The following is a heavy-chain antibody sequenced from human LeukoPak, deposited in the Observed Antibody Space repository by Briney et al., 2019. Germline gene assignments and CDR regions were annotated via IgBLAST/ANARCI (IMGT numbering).Heavy chain of an antibody. CDR2: IYYSGST. J-gene: IGHJ4*02. D-gene: IGHD5-24*01. CDR3: ARDRVGYNLDY. Sequence: PSETLSLTCTVSGGSISSSSYYWGWIRQPPGKGLEWIGSIYYSGSTYYNPSLKSRVTISVDTSKNQFSLKLSSVTAADTAVYYCARDRVGYNLDYWGQGTLVTVSS. V-gene: IGHV4-39*07. CDR1: GGSISSSSYY.